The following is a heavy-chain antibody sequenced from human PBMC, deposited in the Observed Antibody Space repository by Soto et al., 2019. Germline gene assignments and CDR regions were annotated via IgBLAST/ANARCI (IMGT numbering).Heavy chain of an antibody. Sequence: GATPVPASRVVTQACTFCGFPHHTEVSVGWIRQPPGKALEWLALMYWDSDKRYSPSLKSRLPITKDPSKNQVVLTMTNMDPVDTATYYCARQYYYDSSGYYRPFDFWGQGTLVTVSS. CDR1: GFPHHTEVS. V-gene: IGHV2-5*02. J-gene: IGHJ4*02. CDR2: MYWDSDK. D-gene: IGHD3-22*01. CDR3: ARQYYYDSSGYYRPFDF.